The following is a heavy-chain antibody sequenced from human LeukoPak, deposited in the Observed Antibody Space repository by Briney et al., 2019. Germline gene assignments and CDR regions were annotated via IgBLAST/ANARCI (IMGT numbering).Heavy chain of an antibody. J-gene: IGHJ4*02. CDR2: VSYDGSDK. CDR1: GFTFSSYG. V-gene: IGHV3-30*03. CDR3: ARDDCSTTPCYAY. D-gene: IGHD2-2*01. Sequence: GGSLRLSCEASGFTFSSYGIHWVRQAPDKGLEWVAVVSYDGSDKYYADSVKGRFTISRDNSKNTLYLQMNGLKAEDTAVYYCARDDCSTTPCYAYWGQGTLVTVSS.